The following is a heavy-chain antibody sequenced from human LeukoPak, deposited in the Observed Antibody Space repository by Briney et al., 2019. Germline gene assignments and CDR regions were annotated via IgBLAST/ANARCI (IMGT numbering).Heavy chain of an antibody. CDR1: GYTFTGYY. CDR2: MNPNSGNT. J-gene: IGHJ4*02. D-gene: IGHD1-26*01. CDR3: ASSGSYVWGRFDY. V-gene: IGHV1-18*04. Sequence: GASVKVSCKASGYTFTGYYIHWVRQAPGQGLEWMGRMNPNSGNTDYAQKLQGRVTMTTDTSTSTAYMELRSLRSDDTAVYYCASSGSYVWGRFDYWGQGTLVTVSS.